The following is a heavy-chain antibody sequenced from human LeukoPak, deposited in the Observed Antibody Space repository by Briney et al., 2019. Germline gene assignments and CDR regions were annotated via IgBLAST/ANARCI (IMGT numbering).Heavy chain of an antibody. CDR1: GYSISSGYY. D-gene: IGHD3-16*02. Sequence: SETLSLTCAVSGYSISSGYYWGWIRQPPGKGLEWIAYIYYSGSTHHNPSLKSRVTISVDTSKNQFSLKLSSVTAADTAVYYCARYVWGSYPTFEDYWGQGTLVTVSS. V-gene: IGHV4-38-2*01. CDR3: ARYVWGSYPTFEDY. J-gene: IGHJ4*02. CDR2: IYYSGST.